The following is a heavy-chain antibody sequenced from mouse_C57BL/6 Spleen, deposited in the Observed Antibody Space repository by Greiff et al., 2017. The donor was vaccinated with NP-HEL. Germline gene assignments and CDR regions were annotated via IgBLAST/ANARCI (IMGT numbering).Heavy chain of an antibody. Sequence: EVQLVESGGDLVKPGGSLKLSCAASGFTFSSYGMSWVRQTPDKRLEWVATISSGGSYTYYPASVKGRFTSSRDNAKNTLYLQMSSLKSEDTAMYYCARHGDYYGSSEDYSAMDYWGQGTSVTVSS. CDR3: ARHGDYYGSSEDYSAMDY. CDR2: ISSGGSYT. D-gene: IGHD1-1*01. J-gene: IGHJ4*01. V-gene: IGHV5-6*01. CDR1: GFTFSSYG.